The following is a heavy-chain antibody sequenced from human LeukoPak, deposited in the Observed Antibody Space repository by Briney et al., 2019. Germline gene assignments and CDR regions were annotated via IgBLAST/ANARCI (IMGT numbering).Heavy chain of an antibody. CDR1: GGSISSSSYY. CDR2: IYYSGST. V-gene: IGHV4-39*01. Sequence: SETLSLTCTVSGGSISSSSYYWGWIRQPPGKGLEWIGSIYYSGSTYYNPSLKSRVTISVDTSKNQFSLKLSSMTAADTAVYYCARGLIVATMEYYFDYWGQGTLVTVSS. J-gene: IGHJ4*02. CDR3: ARGLIVATMEYYFDY. D-gene: IGHD5-12*01.